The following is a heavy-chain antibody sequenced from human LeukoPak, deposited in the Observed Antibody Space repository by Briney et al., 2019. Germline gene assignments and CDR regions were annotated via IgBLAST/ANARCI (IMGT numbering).Heavy chain of an antibody. J-gene: IGHJ6*04. CDR1: GGSISSGSYY. CDR2: IYTSGST. V-gene: IGHV4-61*02. D-gene: IGHD5-24*01. Sequence: SQTLSLTCTVSGGSISSGSYYWSWIRQPAGKGLEWIGRIYTSGSTNYNPSLKSRVTISVDMSKNQFSLKLSSVTAADTAVYYCARGGGYRSLDVWGKGTTVTVSS. CDR3: ARGGGYRSLDV.